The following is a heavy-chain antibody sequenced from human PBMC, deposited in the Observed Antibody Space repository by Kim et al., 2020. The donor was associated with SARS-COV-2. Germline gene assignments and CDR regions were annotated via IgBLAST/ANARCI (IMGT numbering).Heavy chain of an antibody. D-gene: IGHD6-6*01. CDR3: ATPEYSSSSGDY. Sequence: YAQKFQGRVTMTRDTSISTAYMELSRLRSDDTAVYYCATPEYSSSSGDYWGQGTLVTVSS. V-gene: IGHV1-2*02. J-gene: IGHJ4*02.